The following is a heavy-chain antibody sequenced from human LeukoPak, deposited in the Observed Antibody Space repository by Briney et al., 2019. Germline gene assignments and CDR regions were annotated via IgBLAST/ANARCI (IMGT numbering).Heavy chain of an antibody. J-gene: IGHJ4*02. Sequence: GGSLRLSCAASGFTFSNYAMSWVRQAPGKGLEWVSAISGSGGSTYYADSVKGRFTISRDNSKNILYLQMSSLRAEDTAVYYCARQPQYYYDSSAYWNYWGQGTLVTVSS. D-gene: IGHD3-22*01. V-gene: IGHV3-23*01. CDR3: ARQPQYYYDSSAYWNY. CDR1: GFTFSNYA. CDR2: ISGSGGST.